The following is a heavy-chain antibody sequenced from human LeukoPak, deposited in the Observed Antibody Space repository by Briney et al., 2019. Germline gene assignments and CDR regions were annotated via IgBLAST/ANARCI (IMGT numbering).Heavy chain of an antibody. Sequence: PSETLSLTCTVSGGSISSSSYYWGWIRQPPGMGLEWIGSIYYSGSTYYNPSLKSRVTISVDTSKNQFSLKLSSVTAADTAVYYCAASSQDILTGYYRHYYYCYMDVWGKGTTVTISS. CDR1: GGSISSSSYY. D-gene: IGHD3-9*01. J-gene: IGHJ6*03. V-gene: IGHV4-39*01. CDR2: IYYSGST. CDR3: AASSQDILTGYYRHYYYCYMDV.